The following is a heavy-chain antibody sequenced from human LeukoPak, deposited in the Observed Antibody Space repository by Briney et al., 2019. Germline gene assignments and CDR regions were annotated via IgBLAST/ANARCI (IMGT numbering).Heavy chain of an antibody. Sequence: PGGSLRLSCGASGFTFSDYYMSWIRQAPGKGLEWVSYIGSTIYYADSVKGRFTISRDNAKNSLYLQMNSLRAEDTAVYYCARDRGIVGTTGYYYMDVWGKGITVTVSS. J-gene: IGHJ6*03. D-gene: IGHD1-26*01. CDR1: GFTFSDYY. CDR2: IGSTI. CDR3: ARDRGIVGTTGYYYMDV. V-gene: IGHV3-11*04.